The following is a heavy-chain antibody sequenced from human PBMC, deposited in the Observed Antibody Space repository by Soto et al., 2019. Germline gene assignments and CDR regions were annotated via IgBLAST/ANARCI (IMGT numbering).Heavy chain of an antibody. CDR1: GFTFSSYG. CDR2: ISYDGSNK. J-gene: IGHJ6*04. D-gene: IGHD3-22*01. CDR3: AKVRSSGFEGPYYYYGMDV. Sequence: EGSLRLSCAASGFTFSSYGMHWVRQAPGKGLEWVAVISYDGSNKYYADSVKGRFTISRDNSKNTLYLQMNSLRAEDTAVYYCAKVRSSGFEGPYYYYGMDVWGKGTTVTVSS. V-gene: IGHV3-30*18.